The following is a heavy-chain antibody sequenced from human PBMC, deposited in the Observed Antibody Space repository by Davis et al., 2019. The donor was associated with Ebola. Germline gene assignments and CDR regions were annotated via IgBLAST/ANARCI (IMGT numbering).Heavy chain of an antibody. V-gene: IGHV3-30*18. CDR1: GFTFSSYG. D-gene: IGHD6-19*01. CDR3: AKDGIAVLDY. Sequence: PGGSLRLSCAASGFTFSSYGMHWVRQAPGKGLEWVAVISYDGSNKYYADSVKGRFTISRDNSKNTLYLQMKSLRAEDTAVYYCAKDGIAVLDYWGQGTLVTVSS. CDR2: ISYDGSNK. J-gene: IGHJ4*02.